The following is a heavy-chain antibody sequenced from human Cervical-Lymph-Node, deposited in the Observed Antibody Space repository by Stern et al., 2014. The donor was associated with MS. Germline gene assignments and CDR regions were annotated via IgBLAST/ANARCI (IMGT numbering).Heavy chain of an antibody. Sequence: QVQLVESGSGLVRPSQTLSLTCTVSGGSVSSGGYTWSWLRQPPGKGLEWIGYIYEDESSYYNPALKSRVNISIDRSQNQFSLRLSSMPAADTALYYCARVVRFLEWVPSDPWGQGILVTVSS. CDR3: ARVVRFLEWVPSDP. D-gene: IGHD3-3*01. CDR1: GGSVSSGGYT. J-gene: IGHJ5*02. V-gene: IGHV4-30-2*01. CDR2: IYEDESS.